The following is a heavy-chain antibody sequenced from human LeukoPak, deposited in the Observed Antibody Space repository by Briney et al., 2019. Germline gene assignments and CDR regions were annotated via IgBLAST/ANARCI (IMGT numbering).Heavy chain of an antibody. Sequence: ASVKVSYKASGYTFTGYYMHWVRQAPGQGLEWMGRINPNSGGTNYAQKFQGRVTMTRDTSISTAYMELSRLRSDDTAVYYCARVIITMVRGVTDPYYFDYWGQGTLVTVSS. CDR1: GYTFTGYY. CDR3: ARVIITMVRGVTDPYYFDY. CDR2: INPNSGGT. D-gene: IGHD3-10*01. V-gene: IGHV1-2*06. J-gene: IGHJ4*02.